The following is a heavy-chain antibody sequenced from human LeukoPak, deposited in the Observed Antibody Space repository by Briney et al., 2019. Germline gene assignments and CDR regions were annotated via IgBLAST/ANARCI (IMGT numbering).Heavy chain of an antibody. J-gene: IGHJ4*02. D-gene: IGHD3-22*01. Sequence: PSEILSLTCTVSGGSISSGGYYWSWIRQPPGKGLEWIGYIYHSGSTYYNPSLKSRVTISVDRSKNQFSLKLSSVTAADTAVYYCARVHKPYYYDSSGYGRFDYWGQGTLVTVSS. V-gene: IGHV4-30-2*01. CDR2: IYHSGST. CDR1: GGSISSGGYY. CDR3: ARVHKPYYYDSSGYGRFDY.